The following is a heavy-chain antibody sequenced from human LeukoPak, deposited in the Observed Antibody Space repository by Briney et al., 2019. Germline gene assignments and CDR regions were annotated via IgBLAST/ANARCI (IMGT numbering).Heavy chain of an antibody. D-gene: IGHD3-10*01. J-gene: IGHJ4*02. Sequence: GGSLRLSCAASGFTFSRYWMSGVRQAPGKGLEWLANIKQDGSEKYYVDSVKGRFTISRDNARNSLCLQMDSLRAEDTAVYYCAPDPGRSVSDNYWGQGTVVTVSS. V-gene: IGHV3-7*01. CDR3: APDPGRSVSDNY. CDR1: GFTFSRYW. CDR2: IKQDGSEK.